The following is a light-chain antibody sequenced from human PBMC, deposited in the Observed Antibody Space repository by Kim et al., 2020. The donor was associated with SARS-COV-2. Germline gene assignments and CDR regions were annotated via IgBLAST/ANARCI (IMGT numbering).Light chain of an antibody. CDR1: NIGSKN. CDR2: GDS. Sequence: SVALGQTARITCGGNNIGSKNVHWYQQKPGQAPVLVIYGDSNRPSGIPERFSGSNSGNTATLTISRAQAGDEADYYCQVWDSTNWVFGGGTQLTVL. V-gene: IGLV3-9*01. J-gene: IGLJ3*02. CDR3: QVWDSTNWV.